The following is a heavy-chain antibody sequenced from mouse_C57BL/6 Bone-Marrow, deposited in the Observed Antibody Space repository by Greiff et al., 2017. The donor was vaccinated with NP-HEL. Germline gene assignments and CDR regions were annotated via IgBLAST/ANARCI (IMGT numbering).Heavy chain of an antibody. V-gene: IGHV1-55*01. CDR3: ARSTVVAPYWYFDV. J-gene: IGHJ1*03. CDR2: IYPGSGST. CDR1: GYTFTSYW. D-gene: IGHD1-1*01. Sequence: VQLQQPGAELVKPGASVKMSCKASGYTFTSYWITWVKQRPGQGLAWIGDIYPGSGSTNYNEKFKSKDTLTVDTSSSTAYMQLSSLTSEDSAVYYCARSTVVAPYWYFDVWGTGTTVTVSS.